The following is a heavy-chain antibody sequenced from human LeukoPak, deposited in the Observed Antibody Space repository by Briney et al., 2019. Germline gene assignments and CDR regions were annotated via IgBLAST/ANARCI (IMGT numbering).Heavy chain of an antibody. D-gene: IGHD3-22*01. V-gene: IGHV3-7*01. CDR2: IKQDGSEK. CDR1: GFTVSSNY. J-gene: IGHJ4*02. Sequence: GGSLRLSCAASGFTVSSNYMSRVRQAPGKGLEWVANIKQDGSEKYYVDSVKGRFTISRDNAKNSLYLQMNSLRAEDTAVYYCARVATYYYDSSGYYFDYWGQGTLVTVSS. CDR3: ARVATYYYDSSGYYFDY.